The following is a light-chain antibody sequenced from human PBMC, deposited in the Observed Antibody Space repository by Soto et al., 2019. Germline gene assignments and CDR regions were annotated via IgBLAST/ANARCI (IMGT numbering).Light chain of an antibody. V-gene: IGLV2-14*01. CDR2: DVS. CDR3: SSYTSRRNPYV. J-gene: IGLJ1*01. Sequence: QSALTQPASVSGSPGQSITISCTGTSSDVGGYNYVSWYQQHPGKAPKLMIYDVSNRPSGVSNRFSGSKSGNTASLTISGLQAEDEADYYCSSYTSRRNPYVFGTGTKLTVL. CDR1: SSDVGGYNY.